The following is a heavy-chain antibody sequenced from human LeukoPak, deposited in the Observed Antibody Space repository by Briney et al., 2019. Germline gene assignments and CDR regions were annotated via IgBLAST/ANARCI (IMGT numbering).Heavy chain of an antibody. V-gene: IGHV4-34*01. CDR3: ARRTVSSYDY. D-gene: IGHD2-15*01. Sequence: SETLSLTCAVSGGSFSGHYWGWIRQSPGKGPEWIAEIDHSGNTNFNPSLKGRVTISVDTSKTQFSLRLTSVTAADTAMYYCARRTVSSYDYWGQGTLVTVSS. CDR2: IDHSGNT. J-gene: IGHJ4*02. CDR1: GGSFSGHY.